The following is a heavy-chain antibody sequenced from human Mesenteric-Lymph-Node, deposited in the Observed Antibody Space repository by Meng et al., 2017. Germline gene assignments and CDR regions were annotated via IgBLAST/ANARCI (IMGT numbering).Heavy chain of an antibody. D-gene: IGHD3-16*01. V-gene: IGHV3-74*01. CDR2: ISDSDGSST. CDR3: VRDGALAY. Sequence: GGSLRLSCAASGFTLSSYVMNWVRQAPGKGLEWVSGISDSDGSSTSYADSVKGRFTISRDNARNTPYLQMNSLRGEDTAVYYCVRDGALAYWGQGTVVTVSS. J-gene: IGHJ4*02. CDR1: GFTLSSYV.